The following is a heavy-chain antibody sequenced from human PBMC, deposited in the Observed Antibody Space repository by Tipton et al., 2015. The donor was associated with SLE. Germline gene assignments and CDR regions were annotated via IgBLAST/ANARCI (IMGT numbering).Heavy chain of an antibody. CDR3: ARESLLMVYAIGSAFDI. CDR2: ISSSSSTI. CDR1: GFTFSSYS. D-gene: IGHD2-8*01. J-gene: IGHJ3*02. V-gene: IGHV3-48*01. Sequence: GSLRLSCAASGFTFSSYSMNWVRQAPGKGLEWVSYISSSSSTIYYADSVKGRFTISRDNAKNSLYLQMNSLRAEDTAVYYCARESLLMVYAIGSAFDIWGQGTMVTVSS.